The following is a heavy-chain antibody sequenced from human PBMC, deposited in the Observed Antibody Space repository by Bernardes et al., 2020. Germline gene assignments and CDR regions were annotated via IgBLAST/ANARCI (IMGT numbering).Heavy chain of an antibody. V-gene: IGHV4-34*01. J-gene: IGHJ4*02. CDR2: INHSGST. CDR1: GGSFSGYY. Sequence: SETLSLTCAVYGGSFSGYYWSWIRQPPGKGLEWIGEINHSGSTNYNPSLKSRVTISVDTSKNQFSLKLSSVTAADTAVYYCARGRSSVRGPQPGRLFDYWGQGTLVTVSA. CDR3: ARGRSSVRGPQPGRLFDY. D-gene: IGHD3-10*01.